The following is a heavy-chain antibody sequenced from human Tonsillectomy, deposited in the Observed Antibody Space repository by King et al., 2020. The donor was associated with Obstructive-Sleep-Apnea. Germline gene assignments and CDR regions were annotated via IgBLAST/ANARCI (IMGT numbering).Heavy chain of an antibody. V-gene: IGHV4-59*08. D-gene: IGHD3-22*01. CDR2: ISYRVST. Sequence: QLQESGPGLVKPSETLSLTCTVSGGSISSYYWSWFRQPPGKGLEWIGYISYRVSTNYNPSLKSRVTISVDTSKNQFSLKLSSVTAADTAVYYCARSLDSSGYYYTNYWGQGTLVTVSS. CDR3: ARSLDSSGYYYTNY. J-gene: IGHJ4*02. CDR1: GGSISSYY.